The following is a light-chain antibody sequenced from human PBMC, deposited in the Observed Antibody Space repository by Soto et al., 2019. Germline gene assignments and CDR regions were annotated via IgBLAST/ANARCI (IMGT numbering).Light chain of an antibody. V-gene: IGKV3-20*01. CDR3: QQYGSSPRT. Sequence: ENVLTQSPGTLSLSPGERANLSCRASQSVSSSYLAWYQQKPGQATRLLIYGASSRATDIPDKINDRGSGTDFSLTISRLEPEDFAVYYCQQYGSSPRTFGQGTKVDIK. CDR1: QSVSSSY. J-gene: IGKJ1*01. CDR2: GAS.